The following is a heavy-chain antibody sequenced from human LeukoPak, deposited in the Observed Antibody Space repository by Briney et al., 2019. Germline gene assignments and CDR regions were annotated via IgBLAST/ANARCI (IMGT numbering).Heavy chain of an antibody. CDR1: GYDFNKYW. J-gene: IGHJ2*01. CDR2: IYPGDSDT. D-gene: IGHD4-23*01. Sequence: GQSLHLSCQGPGYDFNKYWIARVRHMPGKGLEYMGIIYPGDSDTRYSPSFQGQVTISADKSISSAYLQWSSLKTSDTAMYYCARRVVNNRDWYFNLWGRGTLVTVSS. V-gene: IGHV5-51*01. CDR3: ARRVVNNRDWYFNL.